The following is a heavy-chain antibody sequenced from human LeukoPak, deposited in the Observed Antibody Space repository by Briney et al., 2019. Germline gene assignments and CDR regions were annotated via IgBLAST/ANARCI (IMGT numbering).Heavy chain of an antibody. V-gene: IGHV3-23*01. CDR2: ISGSGGST. J-gene: IGHJ4*02. CDR3: AKDQTPRYYYDSSGYYFNY. Sequence: GGSLRLSCAASGFTFSIDAMSWVRQAPGKGLEWVSGISGSGGSTNYADSVKGRFTISRDNSKNTLYLQMNSLRAEDTAVYYCAKDQTPRYYYDSSGYYFNYWGQGTLVTVSS. D-gene: IGHD3-22*01. CDR1: GFTFSIDA.